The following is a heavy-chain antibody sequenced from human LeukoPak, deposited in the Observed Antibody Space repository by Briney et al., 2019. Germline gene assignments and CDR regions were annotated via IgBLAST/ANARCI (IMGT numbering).Heavy chain of an antibody. V-gene: IGHV4-38-2*01. Sequence: SETLSLTCAVSGYSISSGYYWGWIRQPPGKGLEWIGSIYHSGSTYYNPSLKSRVTISVDTSKNQFSLKLSSVTAADTAVYYSARHRGCSSTSCYLDYWGQGTLVTVSS. J-gene: IGHJ4*02. D-gene: IGHD2-2*01. CDR1: GYSISSGYY. CDR3: ARHRGCSSTSCYLDY. CDR2: IYHSGST.